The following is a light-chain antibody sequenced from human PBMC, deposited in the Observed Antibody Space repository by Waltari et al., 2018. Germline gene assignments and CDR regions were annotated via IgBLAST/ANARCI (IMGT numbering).Light chain of an antibody. CDR1: SSDIGPFNL. CDR3: CSYAGSRTWV. Sequence: QSALTQPASVSGSPGQSLSISCLGPSSDIGPFNLVSWYLQYPGTAPKPLIYDVSQRPSGVSNRFSGSKSGNTASLTISGLQAEDEAIYYCCSYAGSRTWVFGGGAKLTVL. V-gene: IGLV2-23*02. J-gene: IGLJ3*02. CDR2: DVS.